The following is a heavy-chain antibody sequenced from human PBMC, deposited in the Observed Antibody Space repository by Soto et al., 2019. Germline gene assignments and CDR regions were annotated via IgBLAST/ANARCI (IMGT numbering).Heavy chain of an antibody. Sequence: VQLLESGGGLVKPGGSLRLSCAASAFPFSDCYMSWIRQAPGKGLEWVSYISDRGTTIYYADSVKGRFTISRDNAKNSLYLQMNSLRAEDTAVYYCARPFYPIVATSLKDSWGQGTLVTVS. J-gene: IGHJ4*02. CDR3: ARPFYPIVATSLKDS. D-gene: IGHD5-12*01. V-gene: IGHV3-11*01. CDR2: ISDRGTTI. CDR1: AFPFSDCY.